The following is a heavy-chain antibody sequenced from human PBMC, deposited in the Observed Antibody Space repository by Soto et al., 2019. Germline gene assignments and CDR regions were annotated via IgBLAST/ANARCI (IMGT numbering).Heavy chain of an antibody. CDR2: ISWNSGSI. CDR1: GFTFYDYA. Sequence: GGSLRLSCAASGFTFYDYAMHWVRQAPGKGLEWVSGISWNSGSIGYADSVKGRFTISRDNAKNSLYLQMNSLRAEDTALYYCAKDIARFLVQADLDYWGQGTLVTVSS. V-gene: IGHV3-9*01. D-gene: IGHD3-3*01. J-gene: IGHJ4*02. CDR3: AKDIARFLVQADLDY.